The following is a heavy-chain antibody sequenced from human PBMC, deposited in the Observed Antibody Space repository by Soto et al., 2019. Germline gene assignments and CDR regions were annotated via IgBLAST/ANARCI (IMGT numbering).Heavy chain of an antibody. D-gene: IGHD5-12*01. J-gene: IGHJ4*02. Sequence: SETLSLTCTFSGFSSSSYYWSWIRQPPGKGLEWIGYIYYSGSTNYNPSLKSRVTISVDTSKNQFSLKLSSVTAADTAVYYCARRSGYDHFDYWGQGTLVTVSS. CDR3: ARRSGYDHFDY. CDR2: IYYSGST. V-gene: IGHV4-59*08. CDR1: GFSSSSYY.